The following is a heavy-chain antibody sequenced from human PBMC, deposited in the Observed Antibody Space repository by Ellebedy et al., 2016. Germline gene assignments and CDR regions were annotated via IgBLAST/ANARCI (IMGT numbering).Heavy chain of an antibody. CDR1: GDSVSSNSVA. D-gene: IGHD5-18*01. Sequence: SQTLSLTXXISGDSVSSNSVAWNWIRQSPSRGLEWLGRTYYRSKWINEYELSVKSRITISPDTSRNQYSLQLNSVTPEDTAVYYCARNTGYGYVDYWGQGTLITVSS. CDR2: TYYRSKWIN. CDR3: ARNTGYGYVDY. V-gene: IGHV6-1*01. J-gene: IGHJ4*02.